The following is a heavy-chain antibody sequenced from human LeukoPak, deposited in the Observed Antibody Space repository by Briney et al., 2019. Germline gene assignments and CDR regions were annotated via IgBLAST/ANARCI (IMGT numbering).Heavy chain of an antibody. D-gene: IGHD2-2*01. Sequence: ASVKVSCKASGYTFTGYYMHWVRQAPGQGLEWMGWINPNSGGTNYAQKFQGRVTMTRDTSISTAYMELSRLRSDDTAVYYCARGYQLLRGTYYYYMDVWGKGTTVTVSS. V-gene: IGHV1-2*02. CDR2: INPNSGGT. CDR1: GYTFTGYY. J-gene: IGHJ6*03. CDR3: ARGYQLLRGTYYYYMDV.